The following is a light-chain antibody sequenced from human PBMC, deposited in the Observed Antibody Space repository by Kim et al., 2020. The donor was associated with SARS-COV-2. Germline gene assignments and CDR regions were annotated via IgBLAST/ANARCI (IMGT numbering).Light chain of an antibody. Sequence: QTVPISCTRTSSNTGARYDVHWYQHLPGTAPKLLIYGYNNRPSGVPARFSGSKSGTSASLAITGLQAEDEADYYCQSYDNSLSVWVFGGGTQLTVL. CDR1: SSNTGARYD. CDR2: GYN. CDR3: QSYDNSLSVWV. J-gene: IGLJ3*02. V-gene: IGLV1-40*01.